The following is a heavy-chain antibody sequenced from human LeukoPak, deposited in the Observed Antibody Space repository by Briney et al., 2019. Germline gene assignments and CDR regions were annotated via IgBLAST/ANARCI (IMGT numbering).Heavy chain of an antibody. V-gene: IGHV4-34*01. D-gene: IGHD4-11*01. CDR1: GGSFSGYY. J-gene: IGHJ5*02. CDR3: ARGGWGHDYSDYQYWFDP. CDR2: INHSGST. Sequence: SVPLSLTCAVCGGSFSGYYWSGIRKPPGKGVEWMGEINHSGSTNYNPSLKSRVTISVDTSKNQFSLKLSSVTAADTAVYYCARGGWGHDYSDYQYWFDPWGQGTLVTVSS.